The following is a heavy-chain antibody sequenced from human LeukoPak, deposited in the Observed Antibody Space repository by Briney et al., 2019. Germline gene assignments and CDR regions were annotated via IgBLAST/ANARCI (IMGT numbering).Heavy chain of an antibody. CDR2: ISSDGNDQ. Sequence: PGRSLRLSCAASGFTFNRYAIHWVRQAPGKGLEWVTVISSDGNDQHYADSVKGRFTISRDNSKNTLYLQMNSLRAEDTAVYYCAKGTGSSWYKAGFDYWGQGTLVTVSS. D-gene: IGHD6-13*01. J-gene: IGHJ4*02. CDR3: AKGTGSSWYKAGFDY. V-gene: IGHV3-30-3*01. CDR1: GFTFNRYA.